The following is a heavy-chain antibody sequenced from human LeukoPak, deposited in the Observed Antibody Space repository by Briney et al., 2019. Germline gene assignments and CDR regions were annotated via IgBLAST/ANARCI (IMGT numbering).Heavy chain of an antibody. J-gene: IGHJ5*02. CDR3: ARANEADWFDP. D-gene: IGHD1-1*01. CDR1: GGSISSYY. CDR2: IYYSGST. Sequence: KASETLSLTCTVSGGSISSYYWSWIRQPPGKGLEWIGYIYYSGSTNYNPSLKGRVTISVDTSKNQFSLKLSSVTAADTAVYYCARANEADWFDPWGQGTLVTVSS. V-gene: IGHV4-59*01.